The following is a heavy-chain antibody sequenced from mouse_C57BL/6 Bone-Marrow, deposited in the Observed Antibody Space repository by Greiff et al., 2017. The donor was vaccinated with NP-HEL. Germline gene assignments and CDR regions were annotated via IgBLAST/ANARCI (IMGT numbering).Heavy chain of an antibody. Sequence: QVQLKQSGAELVRPGASVTLSCKASGYTFTDYEMHWVKQTPVHGLEWIGAIDPETGGTAYNPKFKGKAILTADKSSSTAYMELRSLTSEDSAVYYFTRNYYYGSRDFDYWGQGTTLTVSS. CDR1: GYTFTDYE. V-gene: IGHV1-15*01. CDR2: IDPETGGT. CDR3: TRNYYYGSRDFDY. D-gene: IGHD1-1*01. J-gene: IGHJ2*01.